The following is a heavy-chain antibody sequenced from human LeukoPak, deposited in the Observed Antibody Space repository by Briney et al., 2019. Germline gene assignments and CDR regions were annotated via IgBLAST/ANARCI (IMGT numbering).Heavy chain of an antibody. D-gene: IGHD3-22*01. J-gene: IGHJ3*02. CDR3: ARDGFSSGYPYDAFDI. CDR2: IYSGGST. V-gene: IGHV3-53*01. CDR1: GFTVSSNY. Sequence: PGGSLRLSCAASGFTVSSNYMSWVRQAPGKGLEWVSVIYSGGSTYYADSVKGRFTISRDNSKNTLYLQMNSLRAEDTAVYYCARDGFSSGYPYDAFDIWGQGIMVTVSS.